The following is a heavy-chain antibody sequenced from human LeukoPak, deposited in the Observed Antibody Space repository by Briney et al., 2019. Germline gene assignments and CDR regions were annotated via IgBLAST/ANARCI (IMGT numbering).Heavy chain of an antibody. V-gene: IGHV3-64*01. CDR3: ARGTGAKITDFDY. CDR2: ISSNGSST. CDR1: GFTFSSYA. Sequence: GGSLRLSCAASGFTFSSYAMHWVRQAPGKGLEYVSAISSNGSSTYYANSVKGRFTISRDNSKNTLYLQMGSLRAEDMAVYYCARGTGAKITDFDYWGQGTLVTVSS. J-gene: IGHJ4*02. D-gene: IGHD1-14*01.